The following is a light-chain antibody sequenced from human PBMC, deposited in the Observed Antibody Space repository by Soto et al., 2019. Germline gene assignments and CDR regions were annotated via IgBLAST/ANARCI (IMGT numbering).Light chain of an antibody. Sequence: EIVMTQSPATLSVSPGERATLSCRASQSVNNNLAWFQQKPGQAPKLLIYGASIRATGVPARFSGSGSGTEFPLTISSLQSEDFAFYYCQQYNNWPPYTFGQGTKLEIK. V-gene: IGKV3-15*01. CDR1: QSVNNN. CDR2: GAS. CDR3: QQYNNWPPYT. J-gene: IGKJ2*01.